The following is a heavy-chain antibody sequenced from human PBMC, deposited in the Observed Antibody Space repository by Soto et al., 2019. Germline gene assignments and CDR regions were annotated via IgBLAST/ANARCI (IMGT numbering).Heavy chain of an antibody. J-gene: IGHJ4*02. V-gene: IGHV1-69*13. CDR2: IIPIFGTA. D-gene: IGHD3-22*01. CDR3: ARDKDQGGYCFY. CDR1: GGTFSSYA. Sequence: ASVKVSCKASGGTFSSYAISWVRQAPGQGLEWMGGIIPIFGTANYAQKFQGRVTITADESTSTAYMELSSLRSEDTAVYYCARDKDQGGYCFYWGQGTLVTVSS.